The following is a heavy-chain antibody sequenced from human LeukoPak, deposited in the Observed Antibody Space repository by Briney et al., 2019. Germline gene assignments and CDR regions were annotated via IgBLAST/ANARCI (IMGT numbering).Heavy chain of an antibody. CDR2: IHTSGSP. J-gene: IGHJ4*02. D-gene: IGHD6-6*01. CDR3: ARVPAGSSDLFDD. CDR1: GASISSGSYY. Sequence: SQTLSLTCTVSGASISSGSYYCSWIRQPAGKGLEWIGRIHTSGSPNYNPSLKSQLTISIDTSKNQFSLKLYSVTAADTAVYYCARVPAGSSDLFDDWGQGTLVTVSS. V-gene: IGHV4-61*02.